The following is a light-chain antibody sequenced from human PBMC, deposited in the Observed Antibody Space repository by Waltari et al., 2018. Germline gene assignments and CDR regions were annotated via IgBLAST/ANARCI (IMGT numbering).Light chain of an antibody. CDR3: SSYVGYKNNYV. V-gene: IGLV2-8*01. Sequence: QSALTQPPSASGSPGQSVTISCTGISSDVGGYNYVSWYQQSPGKAPKVMIYGVNKRPSGVPDRFSGSKSGNTASLTVSGLQAEDEADYYCSSYVGYKNNYVFGTGTKVTVL. CDR2: GVN. J-gene: IGLJ1*01. CDR1: SSDVGGYNY.